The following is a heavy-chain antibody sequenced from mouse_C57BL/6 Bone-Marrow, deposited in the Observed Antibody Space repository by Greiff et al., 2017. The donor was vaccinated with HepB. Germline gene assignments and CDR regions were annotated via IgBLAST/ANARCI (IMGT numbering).Heavy chain of an antibody. Sequence: QVQLQQPGAELVRPGPSVKLSCKASGYTFTSYWMHWVKQRPGQGLEWIGVIDPSDSYTNYNQKFKGKATLTVDTSSSTAYMQLSSLTSEDSAVYYCARWTALYYFDYWGQGTTLTVSS. CDR1: GYTFTSYW. V-gene: IGHV1-59*01. D-gene: IGHD1-2*01. CDR2: IDPSDSYT. CDR3: ARWTALYYFDY. J-gene: IGHJ2*01.